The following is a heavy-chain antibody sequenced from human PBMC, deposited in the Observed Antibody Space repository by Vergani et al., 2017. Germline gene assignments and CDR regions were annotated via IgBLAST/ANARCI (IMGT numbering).Heavy chain of an antibody. CDR3: ARQVAVAGKWWGPYYYYGMDV. D-gene: IGHD6-19*01. Sequence: EVHLVESGGGLVQPGRSLRLSCSGSGFTLGDYAMTWVRQAPGKGLEWVAFIWSKPYGGTTEYAASVKGRFTISRDDSKSIAYLQMSSLKAEDTAVYYCARQVAVAGKWWGPYYYYGMDVWDQGTTVTVSS. CDR2: IWSKPYGGTT. V-gene: IGHV3-49*04. J-gene: IGHJ6*02. CDR1: GFTLGDYA.